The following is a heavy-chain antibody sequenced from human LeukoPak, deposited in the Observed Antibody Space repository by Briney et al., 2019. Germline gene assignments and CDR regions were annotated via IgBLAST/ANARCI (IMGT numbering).Heavy chain of an antibody. V-gene: IGHV4-39*01. Sequence: SETLSLTCTVSGGSISNRSYYWDWIRQPPGKRLEWIGSVYYSGSPYHNPSLKSRVTMSVDTSKNQFSLKLNSVTAADTAVYFCTRLLHDSRGYYYFDYWGQGTLATVSS. CDR1: GGSISNRSYY. D-gene: IGHD3-22*01. CDR3: TRLLHDSRGYYYFDY. CDR2: VYYSGSP. J-gene: IGHJ4*01.